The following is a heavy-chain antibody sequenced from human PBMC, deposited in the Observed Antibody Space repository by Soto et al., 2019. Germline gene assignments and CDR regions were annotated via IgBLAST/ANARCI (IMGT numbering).Heavy chain of an antibody. J-gene: IGHJ4*02. Sequence: GGSLRLSCAASGFTFSSFHMNWVRQAPGRGLEWVAYITSSSDTIYYSDSVKGRFTISRDNGKNSLFLQMDRLRAEDTAVYYCARVLYGSGRHPHDYWGQGTLVTVSS. CDR1: GFTFSSFH. CDR3: ARVLYGSGRHPHDY. V-gene: IGHV3-48*01. CDR2: ITSSSDTI. D-gene: IGHD3-10*01.